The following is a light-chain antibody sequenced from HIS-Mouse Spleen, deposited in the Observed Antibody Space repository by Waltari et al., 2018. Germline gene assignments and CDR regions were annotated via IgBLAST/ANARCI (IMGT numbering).Light chain of an antibody. J-gene: IGKJ2*01. Sequence: EIVLPQSPGTLSLSPGERATLSCRASQSVSSSYLAWDQQTPGQAPRLLIYGASSRATGIPDRFSGSGSGTDFTLTISRLEPEDIAVYYCQQYGSSPPYTFGQGTKLEIK. CDR2: GAS. V-gene: IGKV3-20*01. CDR1: QSVSSSY. CDR3: QQYGSSPPYT.